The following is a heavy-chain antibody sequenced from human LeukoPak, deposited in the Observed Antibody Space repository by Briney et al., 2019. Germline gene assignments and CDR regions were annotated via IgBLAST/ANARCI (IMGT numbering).Heavy chain of an antibody. J-gene: IGHJ6*03. CDR2: ISYDGNNK. CDR1: GFTFSRNV. Sequence: PGSSLRLSCAASGFTFSRNVMHWVRQAPGKGLEWVALISYDGNNKFYADSVKGRSTISRDNSRNTLYLQMRGEDAAVYSCARGGIPTGPYYCFYYMDVWGKGTAVTVSS. V-gene: IGHV3-30*01. D-gene: IGHD3-10*01. CDR3: ARGGIPTGPYYCFYYMDV.